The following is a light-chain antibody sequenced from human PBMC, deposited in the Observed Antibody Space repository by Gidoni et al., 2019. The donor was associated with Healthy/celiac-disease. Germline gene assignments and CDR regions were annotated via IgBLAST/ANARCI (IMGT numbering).Light chain of an antibody. CDR2: DAS. J-gene: IGKJ3*01. V-gene: IGKV3-11*01. CDR3: QQRST. Sequence: DIVLTQSPATLSLSPVERATLSCSTSQSVISYLPWHQQKPDQAPRPLIYDASNRATSIPARFSGSGSGTDITLTISSLEPEDFAVYYCQQRSTFGPGTKVDIK. CDR1: QSVISY.